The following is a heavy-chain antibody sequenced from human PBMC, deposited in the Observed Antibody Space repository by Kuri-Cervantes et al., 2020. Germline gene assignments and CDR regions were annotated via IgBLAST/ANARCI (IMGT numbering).Heavy chain of an antibody. J-gene: IGHJ6*03. CDR1: GFTFSSYG. Sequence: GESLKISCAASGFTFSSYGMHWVRQAPGKGLEWVAVISYDGSNKYYADSVKGRFTISRDNAKNSLYLQMNSLRAEDTAVYYCARGRVRFHGGVWGDYMDVWGKGTTVTVSS. V-gene: IGHV3-30*03. D-gene: IGHD3-16*01. CDR2: ISYDGSNK. CDR3: ARGRVRFHGGVWGDYMDV.